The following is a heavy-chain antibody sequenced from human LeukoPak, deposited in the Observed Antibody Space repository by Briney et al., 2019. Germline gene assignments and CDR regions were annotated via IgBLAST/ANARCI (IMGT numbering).Heavy chain of an antibody. CDR1: GGSISSSSYY. Sequence: SETLSLTCTVAGGSISSSSYYWGWIRQPPGKGLDWIGSIYYSGCTYYNQSLKSRVTISVDTSKNQFSLKLSSVTDEDTAGYYCARSTIFGVVSQFNWFDPWGQGTLVSVSP. CDR2: IYYSGCT. CDR3: ARSTIFGVVSQFNWFDP. D-gene: IGHD3-3*01. J-gene: IGHJ5*02. V-gene: IGHV4-39*01.